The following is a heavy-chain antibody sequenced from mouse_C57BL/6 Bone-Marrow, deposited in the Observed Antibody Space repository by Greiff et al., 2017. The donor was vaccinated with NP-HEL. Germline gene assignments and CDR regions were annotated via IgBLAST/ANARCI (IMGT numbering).Heavy chain of an antibody. Sequence: VQLQQSGPVLVKPGASVKMSCKASGYTFTDYYMNWVKQSHGKSLEWIGVINPYNGGTSYNQKFKGKATLTVDKSSSTAYMELNSLTSEDSAVYYCAGVFTTVLAPHFDVWGTGTTVTVSS. CDR2: INPYNGGT. CDR3: AGVFTTVLAPHFDV. D-gene: IGHD1-1*01. J-gene: IGHJ1*03. CDR1: GYTFTDYY. V-gene: IGHV1-19*01.